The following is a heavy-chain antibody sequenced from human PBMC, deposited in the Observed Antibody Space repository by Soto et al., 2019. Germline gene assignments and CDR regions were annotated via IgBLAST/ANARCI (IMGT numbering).Heavy chain of an antibody. CDR3: ARDQSWHDLVRWFDP. CDR1: GYSFTSHY. Sequence: ASVKVSCKAIGYSFTSHYLHWVRQAPGQGLEWMGTIYPGGVNIGYAQKFKGRVTMTKDTSTSTVYMELNSLTSEDTAVYYCARDQSWHDLVRWFDPWGQGAXVTVTS. CDR2: IYPGGVNI. V-gene: IGHV1-46*03. D-gene: IGHD3-9*01. J-gene: IGHJ5*02.